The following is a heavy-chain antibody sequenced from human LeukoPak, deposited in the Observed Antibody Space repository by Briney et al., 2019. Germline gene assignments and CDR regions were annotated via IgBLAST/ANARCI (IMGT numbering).Heavy chain of an antibody. V-gene: IGHV3-23*01. CDR1: GFTFSSLA. D-gene: IGHD2-15*01. J-gene: IGHJ4*02. CDR2: ISGSGDIT. Sequence: GGSLRLSCVASGFTFSSLAMSWVRQAPGKGLEWVSDISGSGDITDYADSVKGRFTISRDNSKNTVYLQMNSLRAEDTAVYYCAKDVRGGSSGANCYYWGQGTLVTVSS. CDR3: AKDVRGGSSGANCYY.